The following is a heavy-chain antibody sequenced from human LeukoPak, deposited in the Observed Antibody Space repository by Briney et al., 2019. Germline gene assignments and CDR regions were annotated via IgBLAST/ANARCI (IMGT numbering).Heavy chain of an antibody. CDR1: GGSINNYY. V-gene: IGHV4-59*12. J-gene: IGHJ6*03. CDR3: ARDKGGLGPYSYYYMDV. Sequence: PSETLSLTCTVSGGSINNYYWSWVRQPPGKGLEWIGYVFYTGYTHYNPSLKSRVTLSVDTSKNQFSLNLSSLTAADTAVYYCARDKGGLGPYSYYYMDVWGKGTTVTISS. CDR2: VFYTGYT. D-gene: IGHD3-16*01.